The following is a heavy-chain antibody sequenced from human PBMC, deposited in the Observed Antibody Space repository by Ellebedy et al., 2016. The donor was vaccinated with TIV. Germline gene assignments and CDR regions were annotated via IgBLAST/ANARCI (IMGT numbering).Heavy chain of an antibody. V-gene: IGHV3-33*08. Sequence: PGGSLRLSCAASGFTFSSYGMHWVRQAPGKGLEWVAVIWYDGSNKYYADSVKGRFTVSRDNSKNTLYLQMNSLRAEDTAVYYCARDGAVTANTYYFDYWGQGTLVTVSS. D-gene: IGHD2-21*02. CDR2: IWYDGSNK. CDR1: GFTFSSYG. CDR3: ARDGAVTANTYYFDY. J-gene: IGHJ4*02.